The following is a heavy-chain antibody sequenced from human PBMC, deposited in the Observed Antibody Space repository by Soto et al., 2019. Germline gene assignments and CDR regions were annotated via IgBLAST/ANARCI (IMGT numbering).Heavy chain of an antibody. CDR3: ALDNIPGPPDYFDY. CDR1: GGSIRSSTYY. Sequence: TSETLSLTCTVSGGSIRSSTYYWGWIRQPPGKGLEWIGSIYYSGSTHNTPSLKSRVTMSVDTYTNQFSLKLNSVTAADTAVYYCALDNIPGPPDYFDYWGQGTLVTVSS. V-gene: IGHV4-39*01. D-gene: IGHD1-20*01. CDR2: IYYSGST. J-gene: IGHJ4*02.